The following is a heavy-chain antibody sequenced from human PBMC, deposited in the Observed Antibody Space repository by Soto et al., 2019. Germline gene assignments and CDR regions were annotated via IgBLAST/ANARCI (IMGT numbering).Heavy chain of an antibody. CDR1: GFTFSSYG. Sequence: QVQLVESGGGVVQPGRSLRLSCAASGFTFSSYGMHWVRQAPGKGLEWVAVISYDGSNKYYADFVKGRFTISRDNSKNQLLLQMNCLRAEDTAVYYCATADPRYCSGGSCYYYYGMDVWGQGTTVTVSS. CDR3: ATADPRYCSGGSCYYYYGMDV. V-gene: IGHV3-30*03. CDR2: ISYDGSNK. D-gene: IGHD2-15*01. J-gene: IGHJ6*02.